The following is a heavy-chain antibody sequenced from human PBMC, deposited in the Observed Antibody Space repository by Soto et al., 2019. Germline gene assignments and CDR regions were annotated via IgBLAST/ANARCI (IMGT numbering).Heavy chain of an antibody. CDR1: GFTFSSYS. CDR2: ISSSSSTI. V-gene: IGHV3-48*02. CDR3: ARDSSPRGSSFIEVERPGLLWAQIDAFDI. Sequence: PGGSLRLSCAASGFTFSSYSMNWVRQAPGKGLEWVSYISSSSSTIYYADSVKGRFAISRDNAKNSLYLQMNSLRDEDTAVYYCARDSSPRGSSFIEVERPGLLWAQIDAFDIWGQGTMVTVSS. D-gene: IGHD6-6*01. J-gene: IGHJ3*02.